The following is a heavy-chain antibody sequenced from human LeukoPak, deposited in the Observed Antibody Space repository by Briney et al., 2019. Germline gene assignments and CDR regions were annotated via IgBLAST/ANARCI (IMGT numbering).Heavy chain of an antibody. J-gene: IGHJ6*02. D-gene: IGHD3-3*01. Sequence: ASVKVSCKVSGYTLTELSMHWVRQAPGKGLEWMGGFDPEDGETIYAQKFQGRVTMTEDTSTDTAYMELSSLRSEDTAVYYCATLLRFLVWSSDTYYYGMDVWGQGTTVTVSS. CDR1: GYTLTELS. CDR3: ATLLRFLVWSSDTYYYGMDV. V-gene: IGHV1-24*01. CDR2: FDPEDGET.